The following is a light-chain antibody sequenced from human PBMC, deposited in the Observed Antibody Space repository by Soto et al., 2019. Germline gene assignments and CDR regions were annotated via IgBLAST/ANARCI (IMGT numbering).Light chain of an antibody. CDR1: NSDIGSYNY. CDR2: EVT. J-gene: IGLJ1*01. Sequence: QSALTQPASVSGSPGQSITISCTGSNSDIGSYNYVSWYQQHPGKAPKLLIYEVTNRASGISSRFSGSKSGSTASLTISGLLPEDEADYYCSSYTSDGTLVFGTGTKLTVL. CDR3: SSYTSDGTLV. V-gene: IGLV2-14*01.